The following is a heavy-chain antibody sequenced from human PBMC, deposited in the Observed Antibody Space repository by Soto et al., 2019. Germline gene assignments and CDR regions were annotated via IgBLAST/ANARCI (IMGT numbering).Heavy chain of an antibody. CDR3: ARARGLDIVVVPAAQWFDP. CDR1: GYTFTSYD. J-gene: IGHJ5*02. CDR2: MNPNSGNT. V-gene: IGHV1-8*01. D-gene: IGHD2-2*03. Sequence: ASVKVSCKASGYTFTSYDINWVRQATGQGLEWMGWMNPNSGNTGYAQKFQGRVTMARNTSISTAYMELSSLRSEDTAVYYCARARGLDIVVVPAAQWFDPWGQGTLVTVSS.